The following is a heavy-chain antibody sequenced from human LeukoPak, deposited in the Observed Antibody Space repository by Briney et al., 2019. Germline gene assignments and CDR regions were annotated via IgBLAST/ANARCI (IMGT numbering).Heavy chain of an antibody. CDR2: IYYSGST. D-gene: IGHD1-1*01. V-gene: IGHV4-59*01. Sequence: ASETLSLTCTVSGGSISSYYWSWIRQPPGKGLEWIGYIYYSGSTNYNPSLKSRVTISVDTSKKQFSLKLSSVTAADTAVYYCARQAYYYYYMDVWGKGTTVTVSS. CDR1: GGSISSYY. CDR3: ARQAYYYYYMDV. J-gene: IGHJ6*03.